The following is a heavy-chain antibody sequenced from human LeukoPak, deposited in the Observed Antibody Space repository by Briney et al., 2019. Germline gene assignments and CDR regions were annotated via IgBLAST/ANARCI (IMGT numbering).Heavy chain of an antibody. CDR2: IYYSGST. CDR1: GGSISSYY. D-gene: IGHD2-2*01. V-gene: IGHV4-59*01. CDR3: ARVPYEYQLLLGAFDI. J-gene: IGHJ3*02. Sequence: SETLSLTCTVSGGSISSYYWSWIRQPPGKGLEWIGYIYYSGSTNYNPSLKSRVTISVDTSKNQFSLKLSSVTAADTAVYYCARVPYEYQLLLGAFDIWGQGTMVTVSS.